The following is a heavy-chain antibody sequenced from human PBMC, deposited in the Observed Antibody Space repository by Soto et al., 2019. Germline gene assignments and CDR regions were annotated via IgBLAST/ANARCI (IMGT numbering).Heavy chain of an antibody. J-gene: IGHJ4*02. CDR1: GGSFSSYA. Sequence: QVQLVQSGAEVKKPGSSVKVSCTASGGSFSSYAINWVRQAPGQGLEWMGGVIPAFGTAKYAQKFQGRVTITADESTSTGYMKLTSLRSEDTAVYYCARGASQYYDSRGYQSYFDYWGQGTLVTVSS. D-gene: IGHD3-22*01. V-gene: IGHV1-69*01. CDR2: VIPAFGTA. CDR3: ARGASQYYDSRGYQSYFDY.